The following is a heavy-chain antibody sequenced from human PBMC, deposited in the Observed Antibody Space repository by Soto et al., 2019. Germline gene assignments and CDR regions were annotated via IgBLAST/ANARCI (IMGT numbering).Heavy chain of an antibody. D-gene: IGHD2-21*02. CDR3: ARAVKGDSLTY. CDR1: GGSFSGYY. CDR2: INHSGGT. V-gene: IGHV4-34*01. J-gene: IGHJ4*02. Sequence: PSETLSLTCAVYGGSFSGYYWSWIRQPPGKGLEWIGEINHSGGTNYNPSLKSRVTISVDTSKNQFSLKLSSVTAADTAVYYCARAVKGDSLTYWGQGTLVTVSS.